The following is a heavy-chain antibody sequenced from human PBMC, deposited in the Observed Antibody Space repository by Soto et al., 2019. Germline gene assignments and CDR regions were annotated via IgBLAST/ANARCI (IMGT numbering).Heavy chain of an antibody. D-gene: IGHD5-12*01. CDR1: GFSLSTSGVG. Sequence: QITLKESGPTLVKPTQTLTLTCTLSGFSLSTSGVGVGWIRQPPGKALEWLALIYWDDDKRYSPSLKSRVTIPKHTSKNQVALTMTNMDPVDTATYYCTLSTIVGTILRFDFWGQGTLVTVSS. CDR2: IYWDDDK. CDR3: TLSTIVGTILRFDF. V-gene: IGHV2-5*02. J-gene: IGHJ4*02.